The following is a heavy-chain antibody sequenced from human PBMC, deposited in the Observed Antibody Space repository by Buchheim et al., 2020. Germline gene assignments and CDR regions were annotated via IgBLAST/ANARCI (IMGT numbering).Heavy chain of an antibody. CDR2: HSGSGGRK. J-gene: IGHJ5*02. CDR1: GFTFSSYA. Sequence: EVQLVESGGGLVQPGGSLRLTCAASGFTFSSYAMSGVRQAPGKGLEWVSAHSGSGGRKYYADSVKGLVTITRDNSKNTLYLQMNSLRAEDTAVYYCAKAMIGGYNWFDPWGQGTL. CDR3: AKAMIGGYNWFDP. V-gene: IGHV3-23*04. D-gene: IGHD3-22*01.